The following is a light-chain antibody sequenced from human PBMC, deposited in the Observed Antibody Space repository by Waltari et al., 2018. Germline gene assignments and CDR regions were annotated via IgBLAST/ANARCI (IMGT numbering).Light chain of an antibody. V-gene: IGLV2-23*01. CDR1: SSDVGSYNF. Sequence: QSALTQPASVSGSPGQSITISCTGTSSDVGSYNFVTWYQQHPGKAPKLMIYEASKRPSGVSNRFCGSKSGNTASLTISGLQAEDEADYYCCSYVSNTYVFGTGTKVTVL. CDR3: CSYVSNTYV. J-gene: IGLJ1*01. CDR2: EAS.